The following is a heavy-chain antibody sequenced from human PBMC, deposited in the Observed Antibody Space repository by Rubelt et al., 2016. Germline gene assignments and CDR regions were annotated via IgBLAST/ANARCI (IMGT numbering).Heavy chain of an antibody. CDR2: INHSGST. Sequence: QVQLQQWGAGLLKPSETLSLTCAVYGGSFSGYYWSWIRQPPGKGLEWIGEINHSGSTNYNPSLKRRGTISGDTPKNQFSLKLSSVTAADTAVYYCARANWAKYFDYWGQGTLVTVSS. CDR1: GGSFSGYY. J-gene: IGHJ4*02. CDR3: ARANWAKYFDY. D-gene: IGHD7-27*01. V-gene: IGHV4-34*01.